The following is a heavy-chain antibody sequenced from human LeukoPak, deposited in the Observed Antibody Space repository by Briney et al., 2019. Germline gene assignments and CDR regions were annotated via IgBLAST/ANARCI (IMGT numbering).Heavy chain of an antibody. CDR2: IGSGSAGT. D-gene: IGHD6-13*01. CDR3: ARPRLPVAGTRWFDY. V-gene: IGHV3-23*01. J-gene: IGHJ5*01. CDR1: GFTFSAYA. Sequence: GGSLRLSCAGSGFTFSAYAMSWVRQAPGKGLEWVSAIGSGSAGTHYADSVKCRFTIYRDDSKNTLYLQMNSLRAEDTAVYYCARPRLPVAGTRWFDYWGQGTLVTVSS.